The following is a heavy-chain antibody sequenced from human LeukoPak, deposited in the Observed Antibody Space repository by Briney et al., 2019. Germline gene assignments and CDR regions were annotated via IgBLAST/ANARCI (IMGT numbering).Heavy chain of an antibody. CDR2: ISSSSSYI. J-gene: IGHJ4*02. Sequence: GGSLRLSCAASGFTFSSYSMNWVRQAPGKGLEWVSSISSSSSYIYYADSVKGRFTISRDNAKNSLYLQMNSLRAEDTAVYYCARGPRDGYNYPDYRGQGTLVTVSS. V-gene: IGHV3-21*01. CDR3: ARGPRDGYNYPDY. CDR1: GFTFSSYS. D-gene: IGHD5-24*01.